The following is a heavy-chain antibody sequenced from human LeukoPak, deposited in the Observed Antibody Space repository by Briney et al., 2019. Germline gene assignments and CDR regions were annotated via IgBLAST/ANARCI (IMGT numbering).Heavy chain of an antibody. D-gene: IGHD4-17*01. CDR1: GFTFSS. CDR2: ISNSSSYI. CDR3: ARGRLDYGDYLNWFDP. Sequence: GGSLRLSCAASGFTFSSMNWVRLAPGKGLEWVSSISNSSSYIYYAYSVKGRFTISRDNAKNSLYLQMNSLRAEDTAVYYCARGRLDYGDYLNWFDPWGQGTLVTVSS. V-gene: IGHV3-21*01. J-gene: IGHJ5*02.